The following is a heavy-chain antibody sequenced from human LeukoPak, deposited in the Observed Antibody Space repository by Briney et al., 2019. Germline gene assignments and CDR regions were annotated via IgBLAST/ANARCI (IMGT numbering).Heavy chain of an antibody. CDR2: IYTSGST. J-gene: IGHJ4*02. D-gene: IGHD3-9*01. V-gene: IGHV4-4*07. Sequence: SETLSLTRTVSGPSISSYYWSWARQPAGKGLEWLGRIYTSGSTNYNPSLKSRVTMSVDTSKNQFSLKLSSVTAADTAVYYCAREGLNYDILTGYFPDYWGQGTLVTVSS. CDR3: AREGLNYDILTGYFPDY. CDR1: GPSISSYY.